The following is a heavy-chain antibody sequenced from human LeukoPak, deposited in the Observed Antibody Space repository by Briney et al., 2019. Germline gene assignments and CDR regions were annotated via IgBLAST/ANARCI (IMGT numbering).Heavy chain of an antibody. CDR2: IYYSGST. CDR1: GDSISSYY. V-gene: IGHV4-59*01. Sequence: ASETLSLTCTVSGDSISSYYWSWIRQPPGKGLEWIGYIYYSGSTNYDPSLKSRVTISIDTSKNQFSLKLNSVTAADTAVYYCARENHYFDCWGQGIQVTVSS. J-gene: IGHJ4*02. CDR3: ARENHYFDC.